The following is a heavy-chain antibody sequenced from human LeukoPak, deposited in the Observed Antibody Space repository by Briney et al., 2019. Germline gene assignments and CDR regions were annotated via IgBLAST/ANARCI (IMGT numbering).Heavy chain of an antibody. V-gene: IGHV3-30-3*01. Sequence: GGSLRLSCAASGVTLSSYAMSWARQAPGKGLEWVSIISLDGSTEFYADSAKGRFTISRDTASNTMHLEMNNLRIEDTAVYYCMRDYMGWFDPWGQGSLVTVSS. CDR3: MRDYMGWFDP. D-gene: IGHD3-10*01. CDR1: GVTLSSYA. CDR2: ISLDGSTE. J-gene: IGHJ5*02.